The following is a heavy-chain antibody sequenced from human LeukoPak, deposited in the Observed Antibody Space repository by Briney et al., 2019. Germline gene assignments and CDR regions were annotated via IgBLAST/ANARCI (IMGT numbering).Heavy chain of an antibody. V-gene: IGHV3-21*01. CDR3: ARVGYDSGGYYVQ. Sequence: GGSLRLSCAASGFTFSSYSMNWVRQAPGKGLEWVSSISSSSSYIYYADSVKGRFTISRDNAKNSLYLQMNSLRAEDTAVYYCARVGYDSGGYYVQWGQGTLVTVSS. J-gene: IGHJ4*02. CDR1: GFTFSSYS. CDR2: ISSSSSYI. D-gene: IGHD3-22*01.